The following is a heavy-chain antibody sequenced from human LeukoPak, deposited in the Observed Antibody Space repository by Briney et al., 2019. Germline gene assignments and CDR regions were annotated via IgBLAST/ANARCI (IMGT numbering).Heavy chain of an antibody. CDR1: GGSFSGYY. J-gene: IGHJ4*02. D-gene: IGHD3-22*01. CDR3: ARGPYYYDSSGYSNFDY. V-gene: IGHV4-34*01. CDR2: INHSGST. Sequence: PSETLSLTCAVYGGSFSGYYWSWIRQPPGKGREWIGEINHSGSTNYNPSLKSRVTISVDTSKNQFSLKLSSVTAADTAVYYCARGPYYYDSSGYSNFDYWGQGTLVTVSS.